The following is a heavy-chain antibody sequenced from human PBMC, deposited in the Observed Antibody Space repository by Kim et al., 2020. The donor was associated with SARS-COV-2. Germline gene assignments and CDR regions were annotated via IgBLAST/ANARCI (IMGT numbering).Heavy chain of an antibody. D-gene: IGHD1-1*01. V-gene: IGHV3-23*01. CDR3: VKDKTGAGFDY. CDR2: ST. Sequence: STDYADSVKSRFTISRYNCKNWLSLQMNSLRAEDTAFYYCVKDKTGAGFDYWGQGTLVTVSA. J-gene: IGHJ4*02.